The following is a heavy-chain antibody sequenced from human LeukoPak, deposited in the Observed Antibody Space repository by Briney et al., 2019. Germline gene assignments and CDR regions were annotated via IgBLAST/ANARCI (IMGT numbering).Heavy chain of an antibody. Sequence: SETLSLTCAVYGGSFSGYYWSWIRQPPGKGLEWIGEINHSGSTNYNPYLKSRITISVDTSKNQFSLKLNSVPAADTAVYYCARGSSRWLDYYIDVWAKGTTVPVSS. CDR1: GGSFSGYY. D-gene: IGHD6-13*01. CDR2: INHSGST. V-gene: IGHV4-34*01. CDR3: ARGSSRWLDYYIDV. J-gene: IGHJ6*03.